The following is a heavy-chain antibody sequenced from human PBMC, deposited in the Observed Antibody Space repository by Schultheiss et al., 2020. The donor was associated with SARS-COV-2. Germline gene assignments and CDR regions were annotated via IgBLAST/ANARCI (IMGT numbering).Heavy chain of an antibody. CDR1: GGSFSGYY. CDR3: ASYSSGWYYYFDY. D-gene: IGHD6-19*01. Sequence: SETLSLTCAVYGGSFSGYYWSWIRQPPGKGLEWIGYIYYSGSTNYNPSLKSRVTISVDTSKNQFSLKLSSVTAADTAVYYCASYSSGWYYYFDYWGQGTLVTVSS. CDR2: IYYSGST. V-gene: IGHV4-59*08. J-gene: IGHJ4*02.